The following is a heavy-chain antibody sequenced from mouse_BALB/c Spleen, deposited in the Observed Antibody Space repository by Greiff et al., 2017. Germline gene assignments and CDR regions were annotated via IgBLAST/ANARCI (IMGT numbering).Heavy chain of an antibody. Sequence: VHLVESGAELVKPGASVKLSCKASGYTFTEYIIHWVKQRSGQGLEWIGWFYPGSGSIKYNEKFKDKATLTADKSSSTVYMELSRLTSEDSAVYFCARHEDHYGYVYFDVWGAGTTVTVSS. J-gene: IGHJ1*01. D-gene: IGHD1-2*01. V-gene: IGHV1-62-2*01. CDR1: GYTFTEYI. CDR2: FYPGSGSI. CDR3: ARHEDHYGYVYFDV.